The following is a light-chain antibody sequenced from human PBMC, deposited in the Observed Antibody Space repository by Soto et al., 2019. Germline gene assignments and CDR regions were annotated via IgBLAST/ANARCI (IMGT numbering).Light chain of an antibody. Sequence: DIPMTQSPSSLSASVGDRVTITCRASQGISNFLAWYQQKPGKVPKLLIYAASTLQSGVPSRLSGSGSGTDFTLTISSLQPEDVATYYCQKYNSALWTFGQGTKVEIK. CDR3: QKYNSALWT. J-gene: IGKJ1*01. V-gene: IGKV1-27*01. CDR1: QGISNF. CDR2: AAS.